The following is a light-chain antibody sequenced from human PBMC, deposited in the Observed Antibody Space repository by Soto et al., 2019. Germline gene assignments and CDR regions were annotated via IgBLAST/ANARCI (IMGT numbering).Light chain of an antibody. Sequence: QAVVTQEPSLSVSPGGTVTLTCGLSSGSVSASNYPSWYQQTPGQAPRTLIYSTSTRSSGVPDRFSGSILGNKAALTITGAQVEDESDYHCVLYMGSGIWVFGGGTKLTVL. CDR2: STS. CDR3: VLYMGSGIWV. J-gene: IGLJ3*02. V-gene: IGLV8-61*01. CDR1: SGSVSASNY.